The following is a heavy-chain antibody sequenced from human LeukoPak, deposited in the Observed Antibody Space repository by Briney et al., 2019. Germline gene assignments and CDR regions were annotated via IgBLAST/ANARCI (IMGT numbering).Heavy chain of an antibody. J-gene: IGHJ4*02. V-gene: IGHV3-49*04. D-gene: IGHD6-13*01. CDR1: GFTFGDYA. CDR3: SSRAARGYSSSWPGY. Sequence: GGSLRLSCTASGFTFGDYAVSWVRQAPGKGLEWVGFIRSKAYGGTTEYAASVKGRFIISRDDSKRIAYLQMNSLKTEDTAVYYCSSRAARGYSSSWPGYWGQGTLATVSS. CDR2: IRSKAYGGTT.